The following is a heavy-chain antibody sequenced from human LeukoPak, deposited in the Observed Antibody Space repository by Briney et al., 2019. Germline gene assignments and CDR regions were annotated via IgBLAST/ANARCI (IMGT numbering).Heavy chain of an antibody. D-gene: IGHD6-13*01. CDR2: ITGSGDST. J-gene: IGHJ4*02. Sequence: GGSLRLSCAASGFTFTSYAMSWVRQAPGKGLEWVSTITGSGDSTFYADSVKGRFTISRDNSKNTLFVQMNSLRAEDTAVYYCVKDYGPMQLVFFASWGQGTLVTVSS. CDR1: GFTFTSYA. V-gene: IGHV3-23*01. CDR3: VKDYGPMQLVFFAS.